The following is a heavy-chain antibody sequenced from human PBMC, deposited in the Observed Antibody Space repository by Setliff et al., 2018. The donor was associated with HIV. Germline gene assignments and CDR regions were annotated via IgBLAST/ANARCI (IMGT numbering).Heavy chain of an antibody. CDR1: GFTFSSYE. CDR2: ISSSGNTI. V-gene: IGHV3-48*03. CDR3: ARSEKYCSSGSCFRGCYGMDV. J-gene: IGHJ6*02. Sequence: GGSLRLSCAASGFTFSSYEMNWVRQAPGKGVEWVSYISSSGNTIYYADSVKGRFTISRDNAKKSLYLQMNSLRAEDTAIYYCARSEKYCSSGSCFRGCYGMDVWGHGTTVTVSS. D-gene: IGHD2-15*01.